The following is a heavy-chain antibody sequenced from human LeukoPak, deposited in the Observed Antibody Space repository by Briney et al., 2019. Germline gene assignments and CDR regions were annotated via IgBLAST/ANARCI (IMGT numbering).Heavy chain of an antibody. V-gene: IGHV3-30*18. CDR3: AKDWASRSMVRGVIGTWYYYYYMDV. CDR1: GFTFSSYG. J-gene: IGHJ6*03. D-gene: IGHD3-10*01. CDR2: ISYDGSNK. Sequence: PGGSLRLSCAASGFTFSSYGMHWVRQAPGKGLEWVAVISYDGSNKYYADSVKGRFTISRDNSKNTLYLQMNSLRAEDTAVYYCAKDWASRSMVRGVIGTWYYYYYMDVWGKGTTVTISS.